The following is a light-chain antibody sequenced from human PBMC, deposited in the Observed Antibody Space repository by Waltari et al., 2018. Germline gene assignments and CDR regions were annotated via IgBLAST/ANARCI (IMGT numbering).Light chain of an antibody. CDR1: QSVSSNY. CDR2: GSS. J-gene: IGKJ2*01. CDR3: QQYGRSWNT. V-gene: IGKV3-20*01. Sequence: EIVLTQSPGTLSLSPGERATLSCRASQSVSSNYLAWYQQRPGQAPRLRSHGSSSRATGIPDRFSGSGSGTDFTLTISRLEPEDFAVYYCQQYGRSWNTFGQGTKLEIK.